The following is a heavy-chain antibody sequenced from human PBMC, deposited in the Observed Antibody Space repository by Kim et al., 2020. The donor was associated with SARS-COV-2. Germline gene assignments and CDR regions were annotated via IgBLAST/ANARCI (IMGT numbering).Heavy chain of an antibody. Sequence: GGSLRLSCAASGFTFSSYAMHWVRQAPGKGLEWVAVISYDGSNKYYADSAKGRFTISRDNSKNTLYLQMNSLRAEDTAVYYCARGDPSIAVAGNSLDYWGQGTLVTVSS. CDR3: ARGDPSIAVAGNSLDY. CDR2: ISYDGSNK. D-gene: IGHD6-19*01. J-gene: IGHJ4*02. CDR1: GFTFSSYA. V-gene: IGHV3-30*04.